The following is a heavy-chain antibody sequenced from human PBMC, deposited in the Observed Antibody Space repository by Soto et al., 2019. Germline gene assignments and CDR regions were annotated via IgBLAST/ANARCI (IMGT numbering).Heavy chain of an antibody. CDR2: IWYDGSNK. J-gene: IGHJ6*02. CDR1: GFTFSSYG. V-gene: IGHV3-33*01. CDR3: ARDMGDSSGYYHNNYYYYGMDV. Sequence: GGSLRLSCAASGFTFSSYGMHWVRQAPGKGLEWVAVIWYDGSNKYYADSVKGRFTISRDNSKNTLYLQMNSLRAEDTAVYYCARDMGDSSGYYHNNYYYYGMDVWGQGTTVTVSS. D-gene: IGHD3-22*01.